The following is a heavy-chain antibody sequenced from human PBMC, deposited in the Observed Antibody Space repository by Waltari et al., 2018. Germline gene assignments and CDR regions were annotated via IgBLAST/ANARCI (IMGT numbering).Heavy chain of an antibody. CDR2: IHVRGKT. V-gene: IGHV4-4*02. CDR3: ARDRGRGIYLDS. J-gene: IGHJ4*02. CDR1: GHSVSNNYW. Sequence: QLQLHESGPGLVQRSGTLSVTCTVSGHSVSNNYWWSWVRQSPVQGLEWIGQIHVRGKTNYNPSFASRVSVSLATSTGQFTLKMTSATAADTAIYFCARDRGRGIYLDSWGQGTLVTVSP.